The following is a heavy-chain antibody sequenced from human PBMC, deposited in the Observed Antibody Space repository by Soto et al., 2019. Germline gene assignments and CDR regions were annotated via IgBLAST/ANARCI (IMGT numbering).Heavy chain of an antibody. Sequence: TLSLTCTVSGGSISSSSYYWGWIRQPPGKGLEWIGSIYYSGSTYYNPSLKSRVTISVDTSKNQFSLKLSSVTAADTAVYYCARRIAVAGPYYFDYWGQGTLVTVSS. D-gene: IGHD6-19*01. V-gene: IGHV4-39*01. J-gene: IGHJ4*02. CDR2: IYYSGST. CDR1: GGSISSSSYY. CDR3: ARRIAVAGPYYFDY.